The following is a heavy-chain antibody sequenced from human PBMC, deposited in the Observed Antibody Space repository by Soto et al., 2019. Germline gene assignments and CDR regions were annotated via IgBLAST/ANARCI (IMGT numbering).Heavy chain of an antibody. D-gene: IGHD2-15*01. J-gene: IGHJ3*02. CDR1: GYTFTSYD. Sequence: QVQLVQSGAEVKKPGASVKVSCKASGYTFTSYDINWVRQATGQGLEWMGWMNPNSGNTGYAQKFQGRVTMTRNTSISTAYMELSSLRSEDTAVYYCAALAATGGVATDDAFDIWGQGTMVTVSS. CDR2: MNPNSGNT. CDR3: AALAATGGVATDDAFDI. V-gene: IGHV1-8*01.